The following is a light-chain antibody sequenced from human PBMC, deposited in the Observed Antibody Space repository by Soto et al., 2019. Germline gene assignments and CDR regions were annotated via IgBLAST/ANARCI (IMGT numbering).Light chain of an antibody. CDR1: QSISYY. V-gene: IGKV3-11*01. CDR2: DAS. CDR3: QQRSNWPPLT. J-gene: IGKJ4*01. Sequence: EIVLTQYPATLSLSPGERATLSCRASQSISYYLAWYQQKPGQAPRLLIYDASNRATGIPARFSGSGSGTDFTLTISSLEPEDFAVYYCQQRSNWPPLTFGGGTKVEIK.